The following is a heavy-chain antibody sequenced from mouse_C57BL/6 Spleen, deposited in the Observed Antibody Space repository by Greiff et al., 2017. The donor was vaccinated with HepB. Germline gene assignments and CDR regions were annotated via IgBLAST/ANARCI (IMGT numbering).Heavy chain of an antibody. V-gene: IGHV14-2*01. D-gene: IGHD1-1*01. CDR3: ARGATVVANFDV. J-gene: IGHJ1*03. CDR1: GFNIKDYY. CDR2: IDPEDGET. Sequence: EVQLQQSGAELVKPGDSVKLSCTASGFNIKDYYMHWVKQRTEQGLEWIGRIDPEDGETKYAPKVQGKATITADTSSNTAYLQLSSLTSEDTAVYYGARGATVVANFDVWGTGTTVTVSS.